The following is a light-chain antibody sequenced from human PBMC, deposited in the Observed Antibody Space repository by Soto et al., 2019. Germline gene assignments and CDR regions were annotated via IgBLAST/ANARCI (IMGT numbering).Light chain of an antibody. CDR1: QDISNH. Sequence: DIQMTQSPSSLSASVGDRVTITCQASQDISNHLSWYQQKPGKAPKLLIYDASNLETGVPSWFSGSGSGTDFTFNISSLQPENVATYYCQQHHSRPLTCGGGTKVEIK. CDR3: QQHHSRPLT. J-gene: IGKJ4*01. V-gene: IGKV1-33*01. CDR2: DAS.